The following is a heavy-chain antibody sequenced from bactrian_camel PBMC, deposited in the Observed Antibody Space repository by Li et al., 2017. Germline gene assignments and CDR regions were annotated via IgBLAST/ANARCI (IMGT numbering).Heavy chain of an antibody. J-gene: IGHJ4*01. CDR3: AGTGYRDSSICHDFHFKY. CDR2: IHSGGGST. D-gene: IGHD5*01. CDR1: GFTFSSYD. V-gene: IGHV3S40*01. Sequence: VQLVESGGGLVQPGGSLTLSCAASGFTFSSYDMSWVRQAPGKGLEWVSAIHSGGGSTYYADSVKGRFTISRDNTKNTMSLQMNSLKPEDTAKYYCAGTGYRDSSICHDFHFKYWGQGTQVTVS.